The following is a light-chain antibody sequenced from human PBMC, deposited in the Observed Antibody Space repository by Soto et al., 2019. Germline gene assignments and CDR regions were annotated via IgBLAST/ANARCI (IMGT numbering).Light chain of an antibody. Sequence: DIQLTQSPSSLSVSVGDRVTITCRASESISTYLNWFQQKPGKAPRLLIYAASSLHSGVPSRFSGSGSGTDFTLTISSLQPQDFATYYCQETYSVPFFSFGPGTKVDIK. CDR3: QETYSVPFFS. V-gene: IGKV1-39*01. J-gene: IGKJ3*01. CDR1: ESISTY. CDR2: AAS.